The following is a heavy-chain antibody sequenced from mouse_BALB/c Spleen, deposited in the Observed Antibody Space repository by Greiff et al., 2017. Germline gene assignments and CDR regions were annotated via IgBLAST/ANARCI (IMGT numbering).Heavy chain of an antibody. CDR2: ISSGGSYT. D-gene: IGHD3-2*01. J-gene: IGHJ2*01. CDR3: ARRGDSSGYYFDY. CDR1: GFTFSSYA. V-gene: IGHV5-9-3*01. Sequence: EVQGVESGGGLVKPGGSLKLSCAASGFTFSSYAMSWVRQTPEKRLEWVATISSGGSYTYYPDSVKGRFTISRDNAKNTLYLQMSSLRSEDTAMYYCARRGDSSGYYFDYWGQGTTLTVSS.